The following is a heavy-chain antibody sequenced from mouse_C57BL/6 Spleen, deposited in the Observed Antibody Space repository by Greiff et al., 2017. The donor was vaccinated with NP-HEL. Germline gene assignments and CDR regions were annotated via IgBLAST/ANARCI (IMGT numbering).Heavy chain of an antibody. CDR1: GFTFSDYG. D-gene: IGHD1-1*01. V-gene: IGHV5-17*01. CDR3: ARDWKFYYGSSY. CDR2: ISSGSGTI. J-gene: IGHJ2*01. Sequence: EVQLQESGGGLVKPGGSLKLSCAASGFTFSDYGMHWVRQAPEKGLEWVAYISSGSGTIYYADTVKGRFTISRDNAKNTLFLQMTSLRSEDTAMYYCARDWKFYYGSSYWGQGTTLTVSS.